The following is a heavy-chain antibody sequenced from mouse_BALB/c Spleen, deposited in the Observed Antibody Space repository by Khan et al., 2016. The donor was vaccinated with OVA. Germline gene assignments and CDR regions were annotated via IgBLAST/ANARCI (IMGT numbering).Heavy chain of an antibody. J-gene: IGHJ4*01. V-gene: IGHV9-3-1*01. CDR1: GYTFTNYG. CDR3: VRGGRRAMDY. Sequence: QIQLVQSGPELKKPGETVKISCKASGYTFTNYGMNWVKQAPGKGLKWMGWINSNTGEATYADDFKGRFVFSLETSASTAYLQIKNLKNEDTATYFCVRGGRRAMDYWGQGTSVTVSS. D-gene: IGHD3-3*01. CDR2: INSNTGEA.